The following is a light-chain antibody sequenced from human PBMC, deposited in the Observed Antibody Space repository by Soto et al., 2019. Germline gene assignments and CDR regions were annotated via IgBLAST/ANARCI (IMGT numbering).Light chain of an antibody. CDR3: SSYAGSNNLV. V-gene: IGLV2-14*01. Sequence: QSALTQPASVSGSPGQSITISCTGTSSDVGGYNYVSWYQHHPGKAPKLMIYEVSNRPSGVSNRFSGSKSGNTASLTVSGLQAEDEADYYCSSYAGSNNLVFGGGTQLTVL. CDR1: SSDVGGYNY. J-gene: IGLJ2*01. CDR2: EVS.